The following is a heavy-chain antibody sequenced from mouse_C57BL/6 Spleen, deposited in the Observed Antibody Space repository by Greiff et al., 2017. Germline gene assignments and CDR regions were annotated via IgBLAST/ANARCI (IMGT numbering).Heavy chain of an antibody. D-gene: IGHD4-1*01. Sequence: EVMLVESGGGLVQPGGSLKLSCAASGFTFSDYGMAWVRQAPRKGPEWVAFISNLAYSIYYADTVTGRFTISRENAKNTLYLEMSSLRSEDPAMYNSARKRANWAFDYWGQGTALTVSS. V-gene: IGHV5-15*04. CDR3: ARKRANWAFDY. CDR2: ISNLAYSI. J-gene: IGHJ2*01. CDR1: GFTFSDYG.